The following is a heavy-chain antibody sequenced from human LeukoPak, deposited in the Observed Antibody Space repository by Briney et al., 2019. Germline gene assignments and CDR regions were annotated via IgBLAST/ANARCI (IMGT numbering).Heavy chain of an antibody. CDR1: GFTFSSYS. CDR2: ISSSSSYI. V-gene: IGHV3-21*01. Sequence: GGSLRLSCAASGFTFSSYSMNWVRQAPGKGLEWVSSISSSSSYIYYADSVKGRFTISRDNAKNSLYLQVNSLRAEDTAVYYCARDRIQYYYMDVWGKGTTVTVSS. J-gene: IGHJ6*03. CDR3: ARDRIQYYYMDV.